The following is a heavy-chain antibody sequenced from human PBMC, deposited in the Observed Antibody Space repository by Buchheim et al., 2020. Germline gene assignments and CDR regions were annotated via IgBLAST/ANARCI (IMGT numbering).Heavy chain of an antibody. CDR2: ISSSSSYT. D-gene: IGHD5-12*01. CDR1: GFTFSDYY. V-gene: IGHV3-11*05. Sequence: QVQLVESGGGLVKPGGSLRLSCAASGFTFSDYYMSWIRQAPGKGLEWVSYISSSSSYTNYADSVKGRFSLSRDNAKNSLYLPMNSLRAEDTAVYYCARDKGVRGGHALYYYYYYMDVWGKGTT. J-gene: IGHJ6*03. CDR3: ARDKGVRGGHALYYYYYYMDV.